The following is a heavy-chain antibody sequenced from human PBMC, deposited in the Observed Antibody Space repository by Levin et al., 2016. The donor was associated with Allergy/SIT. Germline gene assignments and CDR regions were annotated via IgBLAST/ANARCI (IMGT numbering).Heavy chain of an antibody. CDR2: IHYSGRT. Sequence: SETLSLTCTVSGGSISSSDYYWGWIRQPPGKGLEWIGTIHYSGRTYYNPSLKSRVTISVDTSKSHFSLKLSSVTAADTAVYYCGLVVPAAAYWYFDLWGRGTLVTVSS. V-gene: IGHV4-39*01. CDR1: GGSISSSDYY. D-gene: IGHD2-2*01. CDR3: GLVVPAAAYWYFDL. J-gene: IGHJ2*01.